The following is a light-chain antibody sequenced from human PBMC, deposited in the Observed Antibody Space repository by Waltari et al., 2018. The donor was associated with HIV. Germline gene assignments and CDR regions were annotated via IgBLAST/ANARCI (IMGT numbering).Light chain of an antibody. CDR1: TSDTGNFAY. CDR3: SSYATTNDFYVL. J-gene: IGLJ2*01. CDR2: EVY. V-gene: IGLV2-8*01. Sequence: QSALPQPPSASGSPGQSVTISCTRTTSDTGNFAYVAWSQQHPGKPPKLIISEVYKRPSGVPNRFSGSKSGNTASLTVSGLQAEDEADYYCSSYATTNDFYVLFGGGTKLTVL.